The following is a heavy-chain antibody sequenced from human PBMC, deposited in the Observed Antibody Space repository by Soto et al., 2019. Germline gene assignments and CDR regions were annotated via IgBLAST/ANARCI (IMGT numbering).Heavy chain of an antibody. D-gene: IGHD3-10*01. CDR1: VGTFSSYA. CDR2: IIPIFGTA. CDR3: ARGSTHGSGSYSYAFEL. V-gene: IGHV1-69*13. J-gene: IGHJ3*01. Sequence: SVKVSCQASVGTFSSYAISWVRQAPGQGLEWMGGIIPIFGTANSAQKFQGRVTITADESTSTAYMELSSLRSEDTAVYYCARGSTHGSGSYSYAFELWGQGTMVTVSS.